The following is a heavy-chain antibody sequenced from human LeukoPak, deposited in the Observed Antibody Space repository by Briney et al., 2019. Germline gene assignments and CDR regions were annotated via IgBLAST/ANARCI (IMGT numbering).Heavy chain of an antibody. V-gene: IGHV1-69*05. J-gene: IGHJ3*02. Sequence: ASVKVSCKASGGTFSSYAISWVRQAPGQGLEWMGRIIPIFGTANYAQKFQGRVTITTDESTSTAYMELSSLRSEDTAVYYCATPGAYYDILTGLRDDAFDIWGQGTMVTVPS. CDR2: IIPIFGTA. CDR1: GGTFSSYA. D-gene: IGHD3-9*01. CDR3: ATPGAYYDILTGLRDDAFDI.